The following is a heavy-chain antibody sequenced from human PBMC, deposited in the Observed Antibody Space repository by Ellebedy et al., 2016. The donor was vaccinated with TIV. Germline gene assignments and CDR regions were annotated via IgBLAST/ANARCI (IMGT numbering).Heavy chain of an antibody. Sequence: SETLSLXXTVSGYSISSGYYWGWIRPPPGKGLEWIGSIYHSGRTYYNPSLKSRVTISVHTSKNQFSLKLSSVTAADTAVYYCAREPHSFDYWGQGTLVTVSS. J-gene: IGHJ4*02. CDR2: IYHSGRT. V-gene: IGHV4-38-2*02. CDR1: GYSISSGYY. CDR3: AREPHSFDY.